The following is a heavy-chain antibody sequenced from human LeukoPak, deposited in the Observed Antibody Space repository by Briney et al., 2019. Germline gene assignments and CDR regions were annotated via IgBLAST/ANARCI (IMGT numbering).Heavy chain of an antibody. V-gene: IGHV1-46*01. CDR3: ARDLAAMVTNGFDI. CDR2: INPSSGNT. J-gene: IGHJ3*02. Sequence: ASVKVSCRSSGYTFTMYYLHWVRQAPGQGLDWLGMINPSSGNTTYAQKFQGRVTVTRDTSTRTVYMEMSSLRSEDTAVYYCARDLAAMVTNGFDIWGQGTMITVSS. D-gene: IGHD5-18*01. CDR1: GYTFTMYY.